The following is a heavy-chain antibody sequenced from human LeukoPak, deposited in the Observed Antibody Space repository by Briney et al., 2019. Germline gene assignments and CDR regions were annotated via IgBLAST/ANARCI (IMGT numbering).Heavy chain of an antibody. CDR2: ISGSGGST. CDR3: AKGRDDFWSGYVYFDY. J-gene: IGHJ4*02. CDR1: GFTFSSYA. Sequence: GGSLRLSCAASGFTFSSYAMSWVRQAPGEGLEWVSAISGSGGSTCYADSVKGRFTISRDNSKNTLYLQMNSLRAEDTAVYYCAKGRDDFWSGYVYFDYWGQGTLVTVSS. V-gene: IGHV3-23*01. D-gene: IGHD3-3*01.